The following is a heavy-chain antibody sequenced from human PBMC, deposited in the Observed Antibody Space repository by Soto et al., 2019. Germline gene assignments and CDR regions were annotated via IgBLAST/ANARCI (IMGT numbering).Heavy chain of an antibody. D-gene: IGHD2-15*01. Sequence: SETLSLTCAVYGGSFSGYYWSWIRQPPGKGLEWIGEINHSGSTNYNPSLKSRVTISVDTSKNQFSLKLSSVTAADTAVYYCARLDIVVVVAATHGGAFDIWGQGTMVTVSS. J-gene: IGHJ3*02. CDR2: INHSGST. CDR3: ARLDIVVVVAATHGGAFDI. CDR1: GGSFSGYY. V-gene: IGHV4-34*01.